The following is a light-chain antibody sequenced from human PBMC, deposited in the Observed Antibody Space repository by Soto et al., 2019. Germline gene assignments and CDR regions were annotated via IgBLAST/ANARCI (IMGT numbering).Light chain of an antibody. CDR1: QSVMSSY. CDR2: RAS. J-gene: IGKJ1*01. CDR3: QQYGSSRT. V-gene: IGKV3-20*01. Sequence: EIGLTQSPGTLSLSPGERATLSCRASQSVMSSYLAWXXXXXXEAXXXVMNRASNRATGIPDRFSGSGSGTDFTLTISRLEPEDFAVYYCQQYGSSRTFGQGTKV.